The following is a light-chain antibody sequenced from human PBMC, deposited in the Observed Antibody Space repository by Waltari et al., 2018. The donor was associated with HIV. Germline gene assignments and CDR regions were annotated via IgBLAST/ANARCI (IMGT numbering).Light chain of an antibody. CDR1: SSDVGGYNS. V-gene: IGLV2-14*03. CDR2: DVN. Sequence: QSALTQPASVSGSPGQSITISCTGSSSDVGGYNSVSWYQQPPGKAPKLVIYDVNKRPTGISNRFSGSKSGNTASLIISGLQPEDEADFYCSSYTSSNALLFGGGTKLTVL. J-gene: IGLJ2*01. CDR3: SSYTSSNALL.